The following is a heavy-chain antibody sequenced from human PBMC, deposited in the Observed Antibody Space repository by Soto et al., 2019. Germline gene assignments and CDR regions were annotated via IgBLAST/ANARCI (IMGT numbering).Heavy chain of an antibody. D-gene: IGHD3-16*02. CDR3: ARKENYDYIWGSYRPYYFDY. J-gene: IGHJ4*02. CDR1: GFTVSSNY. Sequence: EVQLVESGGGLVQPGGSLRLSCAASGFTVSSNYMSWVRQAPGKGLEWVSVIYSGGSTYYADSVKGRFTISRDNSKNTLYLQMNSLRAEDTAVYYCARKENYDYIWGSYRPYYFDYWGQGTLVTVSS. CDR2: IYSGGST. V-gene: IGHV3-66*01.